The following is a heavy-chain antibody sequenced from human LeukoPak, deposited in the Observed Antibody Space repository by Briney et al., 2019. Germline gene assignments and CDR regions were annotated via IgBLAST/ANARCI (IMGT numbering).Heavy chain of an antibody. D-gene: IGHD3-9*01. CDR2: IYYSGST. CDR1: GGSISSSSYY. J-gene: IGHJ3*02. Sequence: SETLSLTCSVSGGSISSSSYYWGWIRQPPGTGLEWIGTIYYSGSTYYNPSLKSRVTISVDTSKNQFSLKLSSVTAADTAVYYCARGFDAHNAFDIWGQGTMVTVSS. V-gene: IGHV4-39*01. CDR3: ARGFDAHNAFDI.